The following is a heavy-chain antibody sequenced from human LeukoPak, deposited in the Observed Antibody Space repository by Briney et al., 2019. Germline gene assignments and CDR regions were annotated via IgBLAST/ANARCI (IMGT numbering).Heavy chain of an antibody. J-gene: IGHJ4*02. CDR3: TSTPRLLLTFYYFDY. D-gene: IGHD2/OR15-2a*01. CDR2: SRNKADSYTS. V-gene: IGHV3-72*01. Sequence: GGSLRLSCAASGFTFSDSFMSWVRQAPGKGLEWVGRSRNKADSYTSEYAASVKDRFTISRDDSKTIAYLQMNSLKTEDTAVYYCTSTPRLLLTFYYFDYWGQGSLVTVSS. CDR1: GFTFSDSF.